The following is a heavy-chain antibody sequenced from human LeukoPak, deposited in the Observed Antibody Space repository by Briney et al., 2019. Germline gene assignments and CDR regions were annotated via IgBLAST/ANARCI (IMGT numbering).Heavy chain of an antibody. V-gene: IGHV1-69*13. CDR2: IIPVFGTA. CDR1: GGTFSSYT. D-gene: IGHD3-10*01. Sequence: GASVKVSCKASGGTFSSYTINRVRQAPGQGLEWMGGIIPVFGTANYVQKFQGRVTITADESTSTAYMELRSLRSDDTAVYYCARETPGGGYFDLWGRGTLVTVSS. J-gene: IGHJ2*01. CDR3: ARETPGGGYFDL.